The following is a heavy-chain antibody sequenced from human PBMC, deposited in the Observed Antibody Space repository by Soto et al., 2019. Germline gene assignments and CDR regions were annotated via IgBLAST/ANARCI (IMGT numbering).Heavy chain of an antibody. V-gene: IGHV1-69*02. CDR3: ARGEIEGYSGYDYGGDFDY. CDR2: IIPILGIA. Sequence: QVQLVQSGAEVKKPGSSVKVSCKASGGTFSSYTISWVRQAPRQGLEWMGRIIPILGIANYAQKFQGRVTITADKTTSTAYMELSSRRSEDTAVYYCARGEIEGYSGYDYGGDFDYWGQGTLVTVSS. D-gene: IGHD5-12*01. J-gene: IGHJ4*02. CDR1: GGTFSSYT.